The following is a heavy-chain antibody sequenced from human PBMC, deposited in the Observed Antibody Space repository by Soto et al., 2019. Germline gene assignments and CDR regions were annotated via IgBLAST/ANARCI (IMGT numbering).Heavy chain of an antibody. V-gene: IGHV4-4*02. CDR3: ASKRGGMDY. CDR2: IYHSGSA. CDR1: GDSISSNNW. D-gene: IGHD3-10*01. Sequence: QVQLQESGPGLVKPSGTLSLTCAVSGDSISSNNWWTWVRQPPGKGLEWIGEIYHSGSANYNPSLKSRVIISQDKSKNQCSLNLSSVTAADTAVYHCASKRGGMDYWGQGPLVTVSS. J-gene: IGHJ4*02.